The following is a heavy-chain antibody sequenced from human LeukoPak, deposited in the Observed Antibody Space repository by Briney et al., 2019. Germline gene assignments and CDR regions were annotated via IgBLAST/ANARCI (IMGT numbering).Heavy chain of an antibody. CDR3: AKGPPLLCIAANGFDY. D-gene: IGHD6-13*01. Sequence: PGGSLRLSCAASGFTFSSYAMSWVRQAPGKGLEWVSAISGSGGSTYYADSVKGRFTISRDNSKNTLYLQMNSLKAEDTAVYYCAKGPPLLCIAANGFDYWGQGTLVTVSS. V-gene: IGHV3-23*01. J-gene: IGHJ4*02. CDR2: ISGSGGST. CDR1: GFTFSSYA.